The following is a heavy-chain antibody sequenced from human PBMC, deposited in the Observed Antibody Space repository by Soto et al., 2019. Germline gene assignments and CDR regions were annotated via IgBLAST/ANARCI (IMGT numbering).Heavy chain of an antibody. V-gene: IGHV3-33*01. CDR3: ASDPGGSAFDL. J-gene: IGHJ3*01. Sequence: QVPLVESGGGVVQPGRSLRLSCAASGFTFSSYGMHWVRQAPGKGLEWVAVIWSDGSTKKYADSVKGRFTISRDNSKNTLYLQMNSLRAEDTAVYYCASDPGGSAFDLWGQGTMVTVSS. D-gene: IGHD1-26*01. CDR1: GFTFSSYG. CDR2: IWSDGSTK.